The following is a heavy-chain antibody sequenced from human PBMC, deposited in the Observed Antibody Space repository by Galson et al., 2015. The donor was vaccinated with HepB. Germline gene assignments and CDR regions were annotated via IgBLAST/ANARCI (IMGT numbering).Heavy chain of an antibody. D-gene: IGHD3-10*01. Sequence: LRLSCAASGFTDSSKYMSWVRQAPGKGLEWVSIIYSGDNTYYADSVKGRFTISRDNSKNTLYLQMNSLRAEDTAVYHCARGATFGSGTRGGSDIWGQGTMVPVS. CDR2: IYSGDNT. J-gene: IGHJ3*02. CDR3: ARGATFGSGTRGGSDI. CDR1: GFTDSSKY. V-gene: IGHV3-53*01.